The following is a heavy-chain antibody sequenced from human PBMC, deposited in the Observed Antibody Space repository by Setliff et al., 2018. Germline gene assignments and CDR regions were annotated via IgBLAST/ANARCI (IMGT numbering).Heavy chain of an antibody. CDR1: GGSISSGSDY. D-gene: IGHD6-19*01. J-gene: IGHJ6*03. CDR2: IYTSGST. CDR3: ARAISGWYSAHYYYMDV. Sequence: SETLSLTCSVSGGSISSGSDYWTWIRQPAGKGLEWIGHIYTSGSTNYNPSLKSRVTISVDASRNQLSLNLRSVTAADTAVYYCARAISGWYSAHYYYMDVWGKGTTVTVSS. V-gene: IGHV4-61*09.